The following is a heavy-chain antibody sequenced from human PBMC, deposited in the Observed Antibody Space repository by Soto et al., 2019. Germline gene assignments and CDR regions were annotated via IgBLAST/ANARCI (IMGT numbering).Heavy chain of an antibody. J-gene: IGHJ3*01. CDR3: ERGGGCGYSCGYGIRDGSFSL. D-gene: IGHD5-18*01. V-gene: IGHV4-34*01. CDR1: GGSFSGYY. CDR2: INHLGRT. Sequence: SETLSLTCAVYGGSFSGYYWSWIRQPPGKGLEWIGEINHLGRTNYNPSRKRRVTILVDKSKNQFSLKMHSVTAADTAVYICERGGGCGYSCGYGIRDGSFSLWGQVTMVTVSS.